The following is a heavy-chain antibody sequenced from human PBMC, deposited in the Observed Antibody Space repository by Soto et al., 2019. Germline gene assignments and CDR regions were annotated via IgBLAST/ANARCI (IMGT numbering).Heavy chain of an antibody. Sequence: EVQLVESGGGRVKPGGSLGLSCAASGFTFTGYSLTWVRQPPGKGFEWVSSISSTTNYIYYGDSMKGRFTISRDNAKNSLYLEMNSLRAEDTAVYYCARESEDLTSNFDYWGQGTLVTVSS. J-gene: IGHJ4*02. CDR2: ISSTTNYI. CDR1: GFTFTGYS. V-gene: IGHV3-21*06. CDR3: ARESEDLTSNFDY.